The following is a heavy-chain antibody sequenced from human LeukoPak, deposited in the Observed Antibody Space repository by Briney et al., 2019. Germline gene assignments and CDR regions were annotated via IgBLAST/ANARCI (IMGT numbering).Heavy chain of an antibody. CDR3: AKTYFYGYNSFADTNYFDY. CDR2: IRGSGGNT. V-gene: IGHV3-23*01. CDR1: GFTLSNYA. J-gene: IGHJ4*02. Sequence: GGSLRLSCAASGFTLSNYAMSWVRQAPGKGLEWVSTIRGSGGNTYYADSVKGRFTISRDNSKNTLYLQMNSLRAEDTAVYYCAKTYFYGYNSFADTNYFDYWGQGTLVTVSS. D-gene: IGHD5-24*01.